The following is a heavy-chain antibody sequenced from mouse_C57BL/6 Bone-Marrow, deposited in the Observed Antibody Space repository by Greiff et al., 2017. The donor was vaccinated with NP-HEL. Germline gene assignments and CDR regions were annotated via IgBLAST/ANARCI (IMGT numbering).Heavy chain of an antibody. V-gene: IGHV3-6*01. CDR2: ISYDGSN. CDR1: GYSITSGYY. D-gene: IGHD1-1*01. CDR3: ARGGYGSSHWYFDV. J-gene: IGHJ1*03. Sequence: DVQLVESGPGLVKPSQSLSLTCSVTGYSITSGYYWNWIRQFPGNKLEWMGYISYDGSNNYNPSLKNRISITRDTSKNQFFLKLNSVTTEDTATYYCARGGYGSSHWYFDVWGTGTTVTFSS.